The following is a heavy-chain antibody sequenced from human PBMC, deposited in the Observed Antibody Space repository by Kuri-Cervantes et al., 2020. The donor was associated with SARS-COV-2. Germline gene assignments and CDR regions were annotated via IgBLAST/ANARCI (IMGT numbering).Heavy chain of an antibody. D-gene: IGHD3-22*01. Sequence: SQTLSLTCAVYGGSLSGYYGSWIRQPPGKGLEWIGEINHSGSTNYNPSLKSRVTISVDTSKNQFSLKLSSVTAADTAVYYCAAEVAYYDSSGRQNWFDPWGQGTLVTVSS. V-gene: IGHV4-34*01. CDR1: GGSLSGYY. J-gene: IGHJ5*02. CDR2: INHSGST. CDR3: AAEVAYYDSSGRQNWFDP.